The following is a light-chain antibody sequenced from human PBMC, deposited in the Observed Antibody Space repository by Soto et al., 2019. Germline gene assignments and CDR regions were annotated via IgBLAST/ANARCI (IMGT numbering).Light chain of an antibody. Sequence: QSALTQPPSASGSPGQSVTISCTGTSSDVGGYDYVSWYQQHPGKAPKLIIYEVTERPSGVPDRFSGSKSGNTASLTVSGLQSEDEANYYCSSYAGNDSLGVFGGGTKVTVL. CDR1: SSDVGGYDY. V-gene: IGLV2-8*01. J-gene: IGLJ2*01. CDR2: EVT. CDR3: SSYAGNDSLGV.